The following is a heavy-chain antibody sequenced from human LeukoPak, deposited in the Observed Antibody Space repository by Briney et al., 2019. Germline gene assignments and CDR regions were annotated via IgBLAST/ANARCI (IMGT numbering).Heavy chain of an antibody. Sequence: LGTLCLSCTVSRFSIRRGNYWGWVRQPPGAGRGWIGSVYQSGTTYYNPSLKSRVTTSVDMSKNQFSLRLRPVTAADTAVYYWARIFIRNGYSSYFDCWGQGTLFTVSS. V-gene: IGHV4-38-2*02. D-gene: IGHD5-18*01. CDR1: RFSIRRGNY. CDR2: VYQSGTT. CDR3: ARIFIRNGYSSYFDC. J-gene: IGHJ4*02.